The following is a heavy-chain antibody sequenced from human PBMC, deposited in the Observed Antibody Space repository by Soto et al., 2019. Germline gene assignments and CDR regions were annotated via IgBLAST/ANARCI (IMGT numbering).Heavy chain of an antibody. D-gene: IGHD3-10*01. CDR3: AREVGGYYGSESYYYYGMDV. V-gene: IGHV1-69*06. CDR1: GGTFSSYA. CDR2: IIPIFSTT. Sequence: ASVKVSCKASGGTFSSYAISWVRQAPGQGLEWMGGIIPIFSTTNYTQKIQGRVTITADKSTSTAYMELSSLRSEDTAVYYCAREVGGYYGSESYYYYGMDVWGQGTTVTVSS. J-gene: IGHJ6*02.